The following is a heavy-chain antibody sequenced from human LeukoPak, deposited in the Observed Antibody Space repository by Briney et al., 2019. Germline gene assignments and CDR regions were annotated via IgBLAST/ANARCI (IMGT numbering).Heavy chain of an antibody. V-gene: IGHV1-2*02. Sequence: ASVKVSCKASGYTFTSYGISWVRQAPGQGLEWMGWINPNSGGTNYAQKFQGRVTMTRDTSISTAYMELSRLRSDDTAVYYCARDNYGDYALSNWFDPWGQGTLVTVSS. CDR2: INPNSGGT. CDR1: GYTFTSYG. D-gene: IGHD4-17*01. J-gene: IGHJ5*02. CDR3: ARDNYGDYALSNWFDP.